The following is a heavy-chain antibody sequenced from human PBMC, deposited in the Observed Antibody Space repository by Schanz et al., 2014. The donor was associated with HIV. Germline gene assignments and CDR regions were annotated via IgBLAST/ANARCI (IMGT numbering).Heavy chain of an antibody. Sequence: EVQLLESGGGLVQPGGSLRISCVASGFTLEDYAMHWVRQAPGKGLEWVSGMSWNRRRIGYGDAVKGRFTISRDNANNFVYLEMNGLRVEDTALYYCAKGIMGATEYYYGMDVWGQGTMVTVSS. J-gene: IGHJ6*02. CDR2: MSWNRRRI. D-gene: IGHD1-26*01. V-gene: IGHV3-9*01. CDR1: GFTLEDYA. CDR3: AKGIMGATEYYYGMDV.